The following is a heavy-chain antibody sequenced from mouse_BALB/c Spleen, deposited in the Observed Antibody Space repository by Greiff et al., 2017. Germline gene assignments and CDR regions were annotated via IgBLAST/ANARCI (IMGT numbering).Heavy chain of an antibody. D-gene: IGHD3-1*01. Sequence: EVKLMESGGGLVQPGGSLKLSCAASGFTFSSYTMSWVRQTPEKRLEWVAYISNGGGSTYYPDTVKGRFTISRDNAKNTLYLQMSSLKSEDTAMYYCARQIGDAMDYWGQGTSVTVSS. J-gene: IGHJ4*01. CDR1: GFTFSSYT. V-gene: IGHV5-12-2*01. CDR3: ARQIGDAMDY. CDR2: ISNGGGST.